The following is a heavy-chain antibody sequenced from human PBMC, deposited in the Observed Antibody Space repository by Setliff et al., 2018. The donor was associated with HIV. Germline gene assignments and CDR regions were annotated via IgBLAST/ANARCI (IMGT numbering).Heavy chain of an antibody. Sequence: SSETLSLTCTVSGASISSHYWTWIRQPPGKALEWIGYIYYSGSTNYNPSLKSRVTISVDKSKKQFSLKLSSVTAADTAVYYCARHDGTYCGGDCYLLGYLDLWGRGTLVTVSS. D-gene: IGHD2-21*02. V-gene: IGHV4-59*08. CDR2: IYYSGST. CDR1: GASISSHY. J-gene: IGHJ2*01. CDR3: ARHDGTYCGGDCYLLGYLDL.